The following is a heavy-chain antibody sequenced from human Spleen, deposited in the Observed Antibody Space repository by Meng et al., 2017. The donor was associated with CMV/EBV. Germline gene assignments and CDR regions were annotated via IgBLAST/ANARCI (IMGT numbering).Heavy chain of an antibody. CDR3: ARAVRGMDV. CDR1: GFTFSGYW. Sequence: GESLKISCAAFGFTFSGYWMTWVRRAPGKGLEWVASIKQDGSEIHYVDSVKGRFTISRDNAKNSLYLQINSLRAEDTAVYYCARAVRGMDVWGQGTTVTVSS. V-gene: IGHV3-7*03. D-gene: IGHD3-16*02. J-gene: IGHJ6*02. CDR2: IKQDGSEI.